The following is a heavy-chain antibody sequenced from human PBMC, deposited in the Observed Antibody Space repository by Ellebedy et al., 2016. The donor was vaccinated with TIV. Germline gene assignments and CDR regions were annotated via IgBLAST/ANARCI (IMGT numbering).Heavy chain of an antibody. Sequence: SETLSLXXAVDLGSFSGLYWRSWIRQPPGKGLEWIGEITPGGSTNYSPSLKSRVTISADSAKNQFSLTVRSVTAEDRAVYYCARLEYCRGGACYPDRYGMDVWGQGTTVTVSS. CDR3: ARLEYCRGGACYPDRYGMDV. CDR2: ITPGGST. D-gene: IGHD2-21*02. J-gene: IGHJ6*02. CDR1: LGSFSGLY. V-gene: IGHV4-34*01.